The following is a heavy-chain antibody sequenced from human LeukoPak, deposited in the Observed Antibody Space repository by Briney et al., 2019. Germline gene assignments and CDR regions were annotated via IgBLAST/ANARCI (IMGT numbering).Heavy chain of an antibody. Sequence: GGSLGLSCAASGFTFSSYSMNWVRQAPGKGLEWVSYISSSSSTIYYADSVKGRFTISRDNAKNSLYLQMNSLRAEDTAVYYCTRVLYSSGWYGDHYWGQGTLVTVSS. J-gene: IGHJ4*02. CDR1: GFTFSSYS. CDR2: ISSSSSTI. V-gene: IGHV3-48*01. D-gene: IGHD6-19*01. CDR3: TRVLYSSGWYGDHY.